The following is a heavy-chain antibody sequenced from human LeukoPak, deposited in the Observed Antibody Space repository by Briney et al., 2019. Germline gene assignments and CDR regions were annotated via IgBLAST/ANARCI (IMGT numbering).Heavy chain of an antibody. CDR3: ARSSQEDIVVVVAAWEADY. V-gene: IGHV3-11*01. Sequence: GGSLRLSCAASAFTFSDYYMSWIRQAPGKGLEWVSYISSSGSTIYYADSVKGRFTISRDNAKNSLYLQMNSLRAEDTAVYYCARSSQEDIVVVVAAWEADYWGQGTLVTVSS. D-gene: IGHD2-15*01. CDR1: AFTFSDYY. J-gene: IGHJ4*02. CDR2: ISSSGSTI.